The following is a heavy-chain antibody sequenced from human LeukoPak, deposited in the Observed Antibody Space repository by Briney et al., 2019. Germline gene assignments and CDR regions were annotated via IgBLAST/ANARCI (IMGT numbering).Heavy chain of an antibody. J-gene: IGHJ4*02. V-gene: IGHV3-7*04. CDR3: ARGCSDGVCYRDY. CDR1: GFTFSSYW. CDR2: IKQDGSEK. D-gene: IGHD2-8*01. Sequence: AGGSLRLSCAASGFTFSSYWMSWVRQAPGKGLEWVANIKQDGSEKYYVDSVKGRFTISRDNAKNSLYLQMNSLRAEDAAVYYCARGCSDGVCYRDYWGQGTPVTVSS.